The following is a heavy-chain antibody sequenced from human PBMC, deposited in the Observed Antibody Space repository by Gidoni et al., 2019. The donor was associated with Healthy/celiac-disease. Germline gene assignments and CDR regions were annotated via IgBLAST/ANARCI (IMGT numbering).Heavy chain of an antibody. CDR3: AGTIFGVVILNY. D-gene: IGHD3-3*01. Sequence: QVQLQQWGAGLLKPSETLSLTCAVYGGSFSGYYWSWIRQPPGKGLEWIGEINHSGSTNYNPSLKSRVTISVDTSKNQLSLKLSSVTAADTAVYYCAGTIFGVVILNYWGQGTLVTVSS. CDR1: GGSFSGYY. V-gene: IGHV4-34*01. J-gene: IGHJ4*02. CDR2: INHSGST.